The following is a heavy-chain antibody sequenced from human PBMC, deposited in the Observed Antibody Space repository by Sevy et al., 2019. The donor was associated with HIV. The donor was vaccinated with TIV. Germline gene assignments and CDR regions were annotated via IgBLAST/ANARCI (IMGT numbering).Heavy chain of an antibody. CDR1: GYTLTELS. CDR3: ATRSPPPGYYDSSGYYDAFDI. Sequence: ASVKVSCKVSGYTLTELSMHWVRQAPGKGLEWMGGFDPEDGETIYAQKFQGRVTMTGDTSTGTAYMELSSLRSEDTAVYYCATRSPPPGYYDSSGYYDAFDIWGQGTMVTVSS. V-gene: IGHV1-24*01. CDR2: FDPEDGET. J-gene: IGHJ3*02. D-gene: IGHD3-22*01.